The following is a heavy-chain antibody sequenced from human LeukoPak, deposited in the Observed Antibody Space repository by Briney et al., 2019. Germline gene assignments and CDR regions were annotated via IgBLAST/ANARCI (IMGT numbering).Heavy chain of an antibody. V-gene: IGHV4-59*08. D-gene: IGHD4-17*01. J-gene: IGHJ4*02. Sequence: SETLSLTCTVTGGSISTYYWSWIRKPQGTGPERIGIIHFTGITNYTPSLNTRVPISVDTSRNQLSLQLSSVTAADTAVYYCARHEDNGDCPLDYWGQRTLVTLSS. CDR3: ARHEDNGDCPLDY. CDR1: GGSISTYY. CDR2: IHFTGIT.